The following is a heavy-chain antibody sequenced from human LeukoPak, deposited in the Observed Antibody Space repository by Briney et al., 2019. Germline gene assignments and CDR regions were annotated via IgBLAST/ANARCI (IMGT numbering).Heavy chain of an antibody. CDR2: IRYDGSNK. CDR3: AKDPEKQLWSQSLFDY. D-gene: IGHD5-18*01. J-gene: IGHJ4*02. CDR1: GFTFSSYG. V-gene: IGHV3-30*02. Sequence: GGSLRLSCAASGFTFSSYGMHWVRQAPGKGLEWVAFIRYDGSNKYYADSVKGRFTISRDNSKNTLYLQMNSLRAEDTAVYYCAKDPEKQLWSQSLFDYWGQGTLVTVSS.